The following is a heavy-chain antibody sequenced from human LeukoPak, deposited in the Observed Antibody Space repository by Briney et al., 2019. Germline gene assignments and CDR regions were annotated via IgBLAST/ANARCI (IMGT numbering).Heavy chain of an antibody. CDR1: GFTFSSYS. Sequence: GGSLRLSCAASGFTFSSYSMNWVRQAPGKWLEWVSYISSSSSTIYYADSVKGRFTISRDNSKNTLYLQMNSLRAEDTAVYYCVIAGVYYYDSSGSPDYFDYWGQGTLVTVSS. CDR2: ISSSSSTI. D-gene: IGHD3-22*01. V-gene: IGHV3-48*01. CDR3: VIAGVYYYDSSGSPDYFDY. J-gene: IGHJ4*02.